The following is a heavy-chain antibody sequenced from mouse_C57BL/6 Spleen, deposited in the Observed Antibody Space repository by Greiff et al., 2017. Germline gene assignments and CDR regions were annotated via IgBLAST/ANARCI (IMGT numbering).Heavy chain of an antibody. D-gene: IGHD1-1*01. V-gene: IGHV1-52*01. Sequence: QVQLQQPGAELVRPGSSVKLSCKASGYTFTSYWMHWVKQRPIQGLEWIGNIDPSDSETNYNQKFKDKATLTVDKSSSTAYMQLSSLTSEDSAVYYWARSGGPTWDYAMDYWGQGTSVTVSS. CDR3: ARSGGPTWDYAMDY. CDR1: GYTFTSYW. CDR2: IDPSDSET. J-gene: IGHJ4*01.